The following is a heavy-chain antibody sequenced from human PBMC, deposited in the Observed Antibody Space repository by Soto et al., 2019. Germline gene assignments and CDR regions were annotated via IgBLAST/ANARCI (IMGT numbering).Heavy chain of an antibody. Sequence: PGGSLRLSCAASGFNVSSNSMNWVRQAPGKGLEWLSLIHSDANTKYADSVKGRFTVSRDSSENKFYLQMNSLRAEDTAVYYCARHVWLESWGQGTLVTLSS. CDR1: GFNVSSNS. CDR2: IHSDANT. J-gene: IGHJ5*01. V-gene: IGHV3-53*01. CDR3: ARHVWLES.